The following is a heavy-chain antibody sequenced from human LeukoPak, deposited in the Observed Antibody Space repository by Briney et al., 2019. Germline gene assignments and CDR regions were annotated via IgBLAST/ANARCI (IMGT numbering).Heavy chain of an antibody. D-gene: IGHD6-19*01. Sequence: GGSLRLSCAASGFTVSSNYMSWVRQAPGKGLEWVSVIYSGGSTYYADSVKGRFTISRDNSKNTLYLQMNSLRAEDTAVYYCARVSMAVAGSLDYWGQGTLVTVSS. CDR3: ARVSMAVAGSLDY. J-gene: IGHJ4*02. V-gene: IGHV3-66*01. CDR1: GFTVSSNY. CDR2: IYSGGST.